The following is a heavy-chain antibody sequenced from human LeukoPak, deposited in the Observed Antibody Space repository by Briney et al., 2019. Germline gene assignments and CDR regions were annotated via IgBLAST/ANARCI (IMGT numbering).Heavy chain of an antibody. CDR2: IKRKTDGGTT. Sequence: GGSLRLSCEASGFTFNNAWMNWVRQAPGKGLEWVGRIKRKTDGGTTDYAAPVKGRFTISRDDSKNTLYLQMNSLKTEDTAVYYCTTKFPMAVSAGIDYWGQGPLVPVS. J-gene: IGHJ4*02. D-gene: IGHD2-8*02. CDR3: TTKFPMAVSAGIDY. CDR1: GFTFNNAW. V-gene: IGHV3-15*01.